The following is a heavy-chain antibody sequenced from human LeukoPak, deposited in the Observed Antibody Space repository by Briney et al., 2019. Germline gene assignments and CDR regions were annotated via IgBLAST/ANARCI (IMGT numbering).Heavy chain of an antibody. CDR1: GYTLTELS. CDR3: AKGPLSYYYGSGSSDY. V-gene: IGHV1-24*01. CDR2: FDPEDGET. Sequence: GASVKVSCKVSGYTLTELSMHWVRQAPGKGLEWMGGFDPEDGETIYAQKFQGRVTMTEDTSTDTAYMELSSLRSEDTAVYYCAKGPLSYYYGSGSSDYWGQGTLVTVSS. J-gene: IGHJ4*02. D-gene: IGHD3-10*01.